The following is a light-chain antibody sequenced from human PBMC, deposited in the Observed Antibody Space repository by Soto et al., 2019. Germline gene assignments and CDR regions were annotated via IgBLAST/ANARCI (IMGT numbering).Light chain of an antibody. CDR1: QTISSTY. J-gene: IGKJ5*01. CDR2: GAS. V-gene: IGKV3-20*01. Sequence: EIVLTQSLGTLSVSPGDRATLSCRASQTISSTYLAWYQQKPGQAPRLLIYGASSRATGIPDRFSGSGSGTDFTLTISRLEPEDFAVYYCQQYYDLPMTFGQGARLEIK. CDR3: QQYYDLPMT.